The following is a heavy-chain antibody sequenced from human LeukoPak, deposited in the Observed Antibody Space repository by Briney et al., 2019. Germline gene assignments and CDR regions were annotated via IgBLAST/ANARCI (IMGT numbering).Heavy chain of an antibody. CDR2: IYYSGST. Sequence: PSETLSLTCTVSGGSISSSSYYWGWIRQPPGKGLEWIGSIYYSGSTYYNPSLKSRVTISVDTSKNQFSLKLSSVTAADTAVYYCARCLLSEVFDYWGQGTLVTVSS. V-gene: IGHV4-39*01. CDR1: GGSISSSSYY. CDR3: ARCLLSEVFDY. D-gene: IGHD5/OR15-5a*01. J-gene: IGHJ4*02.